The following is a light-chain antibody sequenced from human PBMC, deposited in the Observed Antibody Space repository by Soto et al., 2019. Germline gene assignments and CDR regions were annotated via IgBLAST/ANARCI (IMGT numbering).Light chain of an antibody. CDR3: QQYYTTPLT. V-gene: IGKV4-1*01. J-gene: IGKJ4*01. CDR1: QSVLYSSNHQNY. CDR2: WAS. Sequence: DIVMTQSPDSLAVSLGERATINCKSSQSVLYSSNHQNYLAWYQHKPGQPPQLLIYWASTRESGVPDRFSGSGSGTDFTLTISRLQAEDVAVYYCQQYYTTPLTFGGGTKVEIK.